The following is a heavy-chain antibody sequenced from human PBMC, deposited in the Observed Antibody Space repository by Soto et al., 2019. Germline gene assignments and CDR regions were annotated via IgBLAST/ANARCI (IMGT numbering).Heavy chain of an antibody. J-gene: IGHJ3*02. Sequence: QVQLVQSGAEVKKPGASVKVSCKASGYTFTGYYMHWVRQAPGQGLGWMGWINPNSGGTNYAQKFQGWVTMTRDTSISTAYMELSRLRSDDTAVYYCARESLGIYYYDSSGSPRGAFDIWGQGTMVTVSS. V-gene: IGHV1-2*04. D-gene: IGHD3-22*01. CDR2: INPNSGGT. CDR1: GYTFTGYY. CDR3: ARESLGIYYYDSSGSPRGAFDI.